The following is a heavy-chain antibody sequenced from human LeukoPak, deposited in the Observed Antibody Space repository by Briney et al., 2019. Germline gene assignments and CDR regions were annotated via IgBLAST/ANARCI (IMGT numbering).Heavy chain of an antibody. J-gene: IGHJ4*02. CDR3: VRESEYYFDHSASFDY. V-gene: IGHV3-30-3*01. Sequence: GGSLRLSRAASGFTFTAYLIHWVRQAPGKGLEWVAVMSSDGNAMFYADSVKGRFTISRDNSKNTLYLQMNSLRAEDTAVYYCVRESEYYFDHSASFDYWGQGTLVTVS. D-gene: IGHD3-22*01. CDR1: GFTFTAYL. CDR2: MSSDGNAM.